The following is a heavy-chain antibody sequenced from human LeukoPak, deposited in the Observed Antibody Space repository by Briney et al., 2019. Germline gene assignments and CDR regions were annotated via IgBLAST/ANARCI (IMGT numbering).Heavy chain of an antibody. D-gene: IGHD4-4*01. CDR2: INPNSGGT. V-gene: IGHV1-2*02. CDR1: GYTFTSYD. Sequence: ASVKVSCKASGYTFTSYDINWVRQATGQGLEWMGWINPNSGGTNYAQKFQGRVTMTRDTSISTAYMELSRLRSDDTAVYYCARAGAVTKTLYYYYYGMDVWGQGTTVTVSS. CDR3: ARAGAVTKTLYYYYYGMDV. J-gene: IGHJ6*02.